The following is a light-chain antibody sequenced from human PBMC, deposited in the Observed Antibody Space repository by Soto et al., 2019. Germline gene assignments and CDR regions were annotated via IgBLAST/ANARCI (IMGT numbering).Light chain of an antibody. CDR2: GAS. Sequence: EIVLTQSPGTLSLSPGERATLSCRASQSVSSSYLAWYQQKPGQAPRLLIYGASSRATGIPDRFSGSGSGTDFTLTISRLEPEDFAVYYGQQYGSSPTWTFGQGTKVEIK. CDR1: QSVSSSY. V-gene: IGKV3-20*01. J-gene: IGKJ1*01. CDR3: QQYGSSPTWT.